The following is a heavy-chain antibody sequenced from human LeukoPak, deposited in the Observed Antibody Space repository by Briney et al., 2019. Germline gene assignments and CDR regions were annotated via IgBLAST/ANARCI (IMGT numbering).Heavy chain of an antibody. CDR3: ARGYNYGYLPFDF. CDR2: VYYSGSP. V-gene: IGHV4-59*01. J-gene: IGHJ4*02. CDR1: GGSISSYY. D-gene: IGHD5-18*01. Sequence: PSETLSLTCAVSGGSISSYYWSWIRQPLGKGLEWIGYVYYSGSPNYTPSLTSRVTISVDTSKNQFSLKLSSVTAADTAVYYCARGYNYGYLPFDFWGRGTLVTVSS.